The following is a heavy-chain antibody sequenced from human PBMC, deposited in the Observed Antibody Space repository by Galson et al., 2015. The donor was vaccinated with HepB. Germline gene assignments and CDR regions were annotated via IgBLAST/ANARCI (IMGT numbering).Heavy chain of an antibody. V-gene: IGHV6-1*01. Sequence: AISGDSVSSNSAAWNWIRQSPSRGLVWLGRTYYRSKWYNDYAVSVKSRITINPDTSKNQFSLQLNSVTPEDTAVYYCARDPYASSWYGYYYYYGMDVWGQGTTVTVSS. D-gene: IGHD6-13*01. J-gene: IGHJ6*02. CDR1: GDSVSSNSAA. CDR3: ARDPYASSWYGYYYYYGMDV. CDR2: TYYRSKWYN.